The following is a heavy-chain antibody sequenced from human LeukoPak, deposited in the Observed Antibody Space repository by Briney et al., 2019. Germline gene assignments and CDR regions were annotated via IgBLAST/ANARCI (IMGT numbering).Heavy chain of an antibody. V-gene: IGHV3-33*08. CDR1: GFPFSYYE. CDR3: ARAGYGDPHFDF. D-gene: IGHD4-17*01. J-gene: IGHJ4*02. CDR2: IWYDGSNK. Sequence: GGSLRLSCAASGFPFSYYEMNRVRQAPGKGLEWVAAIWYDGSNKYYGDSVKGRFTISRDNSKNTLYLQMNSLRAEDTAAYYCARAGYGDPHFDFWGQGTLVTVSS.